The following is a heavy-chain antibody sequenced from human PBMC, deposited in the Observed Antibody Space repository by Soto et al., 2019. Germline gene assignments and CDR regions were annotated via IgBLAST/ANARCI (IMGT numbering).Heavy chain of an antibody. CDR2: ISKSDYT. V-gene: IGHV3-21*01. Sequence: GWSLRLSCTVSGFAFSNYGINWVRQAPGKGLEWVPSISKSDYTYYSDSVKGRFTISRDNAKNSVSLQMNTLRVEDTAVYYCAREDSIVIPAVSDFWGQGTLVTVSS. J-gene: IGHJ4*02. CDR1: GFAFSNYG. D-gene: IGHD2-2*01. CDR3: AREDSIVIPAVSDF.